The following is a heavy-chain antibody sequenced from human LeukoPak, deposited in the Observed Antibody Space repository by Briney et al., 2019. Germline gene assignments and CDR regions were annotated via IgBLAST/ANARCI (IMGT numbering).Heavy chain of an antibody. Sequence: ASVKVSFKASGYTFTSYGISWVRQAPGQGLEWMGWISAYNGNTNYAQKLQGRVTMTTDTSTSTAYMELWSLRSDDTAVYYCARGPSYSSGWSPTRFDYWGQGTLVTVSS. CDR2: ISAYNGNT. D-gene: IGHD6-19*01. CDR3: ARGPSYSSGWSPTRFDY. J-gene: IGHJ4*02. CDR1: GYTFTSYG. V-gene: IGHV1-18*01.